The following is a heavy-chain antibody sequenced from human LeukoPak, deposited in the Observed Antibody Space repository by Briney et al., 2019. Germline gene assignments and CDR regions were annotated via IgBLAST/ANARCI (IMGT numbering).Heavy chain of an antibody. D-gene: IGHD3-22*01. J-gene: IGHJ3*02. CDR3: ARDANYYDSSGLDAFGI. Sequence: GGSLRLSCAASGFTFSSYSMNWVRQAPGKGLEWVSYISSSSSTIYYADSVKGRFTISRDNAKNSLYLQMNSLRAEDTAVYYCARDANYYDSSGLDAFGIWGQGTMVTVSS. CDR1: GFTFSSYS. V-gene: IGHV3-48*01. CDR2: ISSSSSTI.